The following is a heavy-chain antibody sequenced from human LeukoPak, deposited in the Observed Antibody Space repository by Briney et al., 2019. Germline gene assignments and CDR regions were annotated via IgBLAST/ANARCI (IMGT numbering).Heavy chain of an antibody. Sequence: PGGSLRLSCAASGFIFSSYWMHWFRQGPGKGLVWVSRISTDGSSTSYADSVKGRFTISRDNAKSTLYLQMDSLRAEDSAVYYCARDGPTAYFDYWGQGTLVTVSS. CDR1: GFIFSSYW. CDR3: ARDGPTAYFDY. J-gene: IGHJ4*02. CDR2: ISTDGSST. D-gene: IGHD5-18*01. V-gene: IGHV3-74*01.